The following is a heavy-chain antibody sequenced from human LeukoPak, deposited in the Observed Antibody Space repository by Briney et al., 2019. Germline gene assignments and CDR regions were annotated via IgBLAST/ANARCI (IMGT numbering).Heavy chain of an antibody. CDR2: MNPNSGNT. D-gene: IGHD6-6*01. Sequence: ASVKVSCKASGYTFTSYDINWVRQATGQGLEWMGWMNPNSGNTGYAQKFQGRVTITRNTSISTAYMELSSLRSEDTAVYYCARAASSIAARFAPYYFDYWGQGTLVTVSS. V-gene: IGHV1-8*03. CDR1: GYTFTSYD. CDR3: ARAASSIAARFAPYYFDY. J-gene: IGHJ4*02.